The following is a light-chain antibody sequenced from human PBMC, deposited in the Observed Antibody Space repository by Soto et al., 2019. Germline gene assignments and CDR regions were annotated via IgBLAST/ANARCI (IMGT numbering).Light chain of an antibody. CDR1: QSVSSY. Sequence: EIVLTQSPATLSLSPGERATLSCRASQSVSSYLAWYQQKWGQAPRLLIYDASNRATGIPARFSVSGSWTDFTITLSSLKTEDVAVYNCQQRSNWTLAFGGGTTVEIK. V-gene: IGKV3-11*01. CDR2: DAS. J-gene: IGKJ4*01. CDR3: QQRSNWTLA.